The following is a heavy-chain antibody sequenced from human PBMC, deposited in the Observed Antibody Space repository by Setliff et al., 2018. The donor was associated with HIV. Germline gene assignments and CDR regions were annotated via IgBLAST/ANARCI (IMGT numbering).Heavy chain of an antibody. CDR2: IYHSGKT. D-gene: IGHD4-17*01. J-gene: IGHJ4*02. Sequence: PSETLSLTCTLSGFSINNSNWWSWVRQSPGKGLEWIGEIYHSGKTYYNPSLSSRLTISVDTSKNQFSLKLTSVTAADTAVYYCARDVGGLYGDYLWGQGTLVTVSS. CDR1: GFSINNSNW. CDR3: ARDVGGLYGDYL. V-gene: IGHV4-4*02.